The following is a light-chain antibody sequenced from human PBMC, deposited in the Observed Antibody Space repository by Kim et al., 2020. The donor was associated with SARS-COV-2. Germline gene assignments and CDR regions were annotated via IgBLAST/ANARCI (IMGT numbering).Light chain of an antibody. CDR3: QQRSNFIT. CDR1: QSVGSY. Sequence: SLSPGERATLSRRASQSVGSYLAWYQQKPGQTPRLLIYDASNRATGIPARFSGSGSGTDFTLTVSSLEPEDSAVYYCQQRSNFITFGQGTRLEIK. J-gene: IGKJ5*01. V-gene: IGKV3-11*01. CDR2: DAS.